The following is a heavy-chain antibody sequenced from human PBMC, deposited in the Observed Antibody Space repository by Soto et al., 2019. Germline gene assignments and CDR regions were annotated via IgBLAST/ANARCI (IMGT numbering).Heavy chain of an antibody. D-gene: IGHD1-7*01. J-gene: IGHJ4*02. CDR3: ASRDPGTSVDY. CDR1: GGSYTSNNW. V-gene: IGHV4-4*02. Sequence: SETLSLTCAVSGGSYTSNNWWTWVRQPPGQGLEWIGEIYRTGSTNYNPSLKSRVTISLDKSENQFSLKVTSLTAADTAVYYCASRDPGTSVDYWGQGTLVTVSS. CDR2: IYRTGST.